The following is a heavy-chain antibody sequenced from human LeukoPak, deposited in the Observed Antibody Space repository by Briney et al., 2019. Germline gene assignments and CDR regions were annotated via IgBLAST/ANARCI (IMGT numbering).Heavy chain of an antibody. V-gene: IGHV3-49*03. CDR3: TRDPPNVDTAMVFDY. J-gene: IGHJ4*02. Sequence: GGSLRLSCIASGFTFGDYAMSWFRQAPGKGLEWVGFIRSKAYGGTTEYAASVKGRFTISRDDSKSIAYLQMNSLKTEDTAVYYCTRDPPNVDTAMVFDYWGQGTLVTVSS. D-gene: IGHD5-18*01. CDR1: GFTFGDYA. CDR2: IRSKAYGGTT.